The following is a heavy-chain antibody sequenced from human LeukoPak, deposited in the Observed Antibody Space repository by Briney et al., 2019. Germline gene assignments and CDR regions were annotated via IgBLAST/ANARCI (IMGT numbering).Heavy chain of an antibody. CDR2: INPNSGGT. CDR1: GYTFTGYY. V-gene: IGHV1-2*06. D-gene: IGHD3-22*01. CDR3: ARLPVDYYDSSGYVPP. J-gene: IGHJ5*02. Sequence: ASVKVSCKAFGYTFTGYYMHWVRQAPGQGLEWMGRINPNSGGTNYAQKFQGRVTMTRDTSISTAYMELSRLRSDDTAVYYCARLPVDYYDSSGYVPPWGQGTLVTVSS.